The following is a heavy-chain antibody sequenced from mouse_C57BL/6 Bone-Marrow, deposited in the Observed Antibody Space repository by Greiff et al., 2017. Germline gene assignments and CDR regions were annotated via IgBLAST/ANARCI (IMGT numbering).Heavy chain of an antibody. V-gene: IGHV1-81*01. J-gene: IGHJ3*01. D-gene: IGHD2-3*01. Sequence: VQLQQSGAELARPGASVKLSCKASGYTFTSYGISWVKQRTGQGLEWIGEIYPRSGNTYYNEKFQGKATLTADKSSSPAYMELRRLTSEDSAVYVCARSVRLLAWFAYWGQGTLVTVSA. CDR1: GYTFTSYG. CDR3: ARSVRLLAWFAY. CDR2: IYPRSGNT.